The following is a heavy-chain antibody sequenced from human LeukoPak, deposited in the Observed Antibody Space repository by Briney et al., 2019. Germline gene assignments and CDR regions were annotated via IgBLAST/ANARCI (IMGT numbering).Heavy chain of an antibody. CDR3: ARGRIASDTLDV. D-gene: IGHD6-25*01. Sequence: PSETLSLTCTVSGGSISSYYWSWIRQPPGKGLEWIGYIYYSGSTNYNPSLKSRVTISVDTSKNQFSLKLSSVTAADTAVYYCARGRIASDTLDVWGQGTTVTVSS. CDR1: GGSISSYY. CDR2: IYYSGST. V-gene: IGHV4-59*01. J-gene: IGHJ6*02.